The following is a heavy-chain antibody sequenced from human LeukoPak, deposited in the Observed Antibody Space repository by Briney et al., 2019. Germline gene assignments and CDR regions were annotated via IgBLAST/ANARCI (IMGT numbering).Heavy chain of an antibody. CDR1: GGSISSYY. D-gene: IGHD4-23*01. CDR2: IHYSGST. Sequence: KPSETLSLTCTVSGGSISSYYWSWIRQPPGKGLEWIGYIHYSGSTNYNPSLKSRVTISVDTSKNQFSLKLSSVTAADTAVYYCARDNSVEDTAWWFDPWGQGTLVTVSS. CDR3: ARDNSVEDTAWWFDP. J-gene: IGHJ5*02. V-gene: IGHV4-59*01.